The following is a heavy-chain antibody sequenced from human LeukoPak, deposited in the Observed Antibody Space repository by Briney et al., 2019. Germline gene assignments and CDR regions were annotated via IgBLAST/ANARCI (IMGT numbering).Heavy chain of an antibody. CDR2: INPNSGGT. CDR3: ARGRNYYDSSGYYYPMYYFDY. CDR1: GYTFTGYY. V-gene: IGHV1-2*02. Sequence: ASVKVSCKASGYTFTGYYMHWVRQAPGQELEWMGWINPNSGGTNYAQKFQGRVTMTRDTSISTAYMELSRLRSDDTAVYYCARGRNYYDSSGYYYPMYYFDYWGQGTLVTVSS. D-gene: IGHD3-22*01. J-gene: IGHJ4*02.